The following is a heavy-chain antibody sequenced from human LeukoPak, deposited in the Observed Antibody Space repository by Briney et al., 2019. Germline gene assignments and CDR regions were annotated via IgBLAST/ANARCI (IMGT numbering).Heavy chain of an antibody. CDR2: ISSSSSYI. D-gene: IGHD4-17*01. Sequence: GGSLRLSCAASGFTFSSYSMNWVRQAPGKGLEWVSSISSSSSYIYYADSVKGRFTISRDNAKNSLYLQMNSLRDEDTAVYYCARDKHITTVTTGGLDYWGNGTMVPVSS. J-gene: IGHJ4*03. CDR3: ARDKHITTVTTGGLDY. CDR1: GFTFSSYS. V-gene: IGHV3-21*01.